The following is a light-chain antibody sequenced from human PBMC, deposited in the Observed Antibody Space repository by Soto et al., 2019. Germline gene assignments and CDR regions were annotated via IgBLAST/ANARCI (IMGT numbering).Light chain of an antibody. CDR2: AAS. Sequence: DIQMTQSPSSLSASVGDRVTITCRASQSISSYLNWYQQKPGKAPKLLIYAASSLHSGVPSKFSGSGSGTDFALTISSLQPEDFATYYCQQSYSTPRMYTFGQGTKLEIK. J-gene: IGKJ2*01. CDR1: QSISSY. V-gene: IGKV1-39*01. CDR3: QQSYSTPRMYT.